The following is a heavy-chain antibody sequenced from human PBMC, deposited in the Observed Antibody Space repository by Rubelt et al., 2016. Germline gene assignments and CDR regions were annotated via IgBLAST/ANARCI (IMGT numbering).Heavy chain of an antibody. V-gene: IGHV3-7*01. Sequence: EVQLVESGGGLVQPGGSLRLSCAASGFTFSTYWMNWVRQAPGTLLEWVAHLKQDGSEKKYVDSVRGRFTISRDNAKNSLFLQMNSLRAEDTAVYYCAVIAGAGDFDYWGQGTLVTVSS. D-gene: IGHD6-13*01. J-gene: IGHJ4*02. CDR2: LKQDGSEK. CDR3: AVIAGAGDFDY. CDR1: GFTFSTYW.